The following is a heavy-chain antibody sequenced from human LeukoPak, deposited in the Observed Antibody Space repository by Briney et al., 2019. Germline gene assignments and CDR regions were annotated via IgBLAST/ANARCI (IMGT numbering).Heavy chain of an antibody. J-gene: IGHJ4*02. Sequence: SETLSLTCTVSGYSIRSGYYWGWIRQPPGEGLEWIGSLFPTGRTYNPSLKSRVTISVDTSKNQFSLKLNSVNVADTAVYYCARLDTAMVQIDYWGQGTLVTVSS. CDR2: LFPTGRT. V-gene: IGHV4-38-2*02. D-gene: IGHD5-18*01. CDR1: GYSIRSGYY. CDR3: ARLDTAMVQIDY.